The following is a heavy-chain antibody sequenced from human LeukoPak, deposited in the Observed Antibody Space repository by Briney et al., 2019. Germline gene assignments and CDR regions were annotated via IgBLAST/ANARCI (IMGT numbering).Heavy chain of an antibody. CDR2: INSDGSST. CDR1: GFTFSSYW. V-gene: IGHV3-74*01. Sequence: PGGSLRLSCAASGFTFSSYWMHWVRQAPGKGLVWVSRINSDGSSTSYADSVKGRFTISRDNAKNTLYLQMNSLRAEDTAVYYCAREFAGSPHTYYDILTGYSWFDPWGQGTLVTVSS. J-gene: IGHJ5*02. CDR3: AREFAGSPHTYYDILTGYSWFDP. D-gene: IGHD3-9*01.